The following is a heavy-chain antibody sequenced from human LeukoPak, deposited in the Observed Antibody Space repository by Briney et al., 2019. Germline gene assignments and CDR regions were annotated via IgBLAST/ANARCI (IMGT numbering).Heavy chain of an antibody. Sequence: PSETLSLTCAVCGGSFSGYYWSWIRQPPGKGLEGIGEINNSGSTNYNPSFKSRINISVDTSKNQFALELSSVPAADPAVYYCARIMRMTGLVHFDYWGQGTLVTVSS. CDR2: INNSGST. D-gene: IGHD6-6*01. CDR3: ARIMRMTGLVHFDY. J-gene: IGHJ4*02. V-gene: IGHV4-34*01. CDR1: GGSFSGYY.